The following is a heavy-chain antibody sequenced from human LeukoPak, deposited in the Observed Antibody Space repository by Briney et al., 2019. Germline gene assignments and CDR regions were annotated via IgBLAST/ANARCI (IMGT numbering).Heavy chain of an antibody. V-gene: IGHV4-59*08. D-gene: IGHD2-2*01. Sequence: PSETLSLTCTVSGGSISNYYWSWIRQSTGKGLEWIGYIYFTGSTNYNPSLKSRCSLSVDTSKNQFSLMVTSVSAEDTAVYYCARLLRGQYCSTTSCLTFDYWGQGALVAVSS. CDR3: ARLLRGQYCSTTSCLTFDY. J-gene: IGHJ4*01. CDR1: GGSISNYY. CDR2: IYFTGST.